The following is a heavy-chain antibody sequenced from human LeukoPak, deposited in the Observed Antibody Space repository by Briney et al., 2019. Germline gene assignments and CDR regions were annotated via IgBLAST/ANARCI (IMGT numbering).Heavy chain of an antibody. V-gene: IGHV3-43*02. CDR1: GFTFGDYD. D-gene: IGHD1-26*01. Sequence: GGSLRLFCAASGFTFGDYDMHWVRQAPGKGLEWVSLIRADGATTRYTDSVKGRFTISRDNSKDSLYLQMNSLRTEDTALYYCARDNTGSYEYWGQGTLVTVSP. CDR2: IRADGATT. CDR3: ARDNTGSYEY. J-gene: IGHJ4*02.